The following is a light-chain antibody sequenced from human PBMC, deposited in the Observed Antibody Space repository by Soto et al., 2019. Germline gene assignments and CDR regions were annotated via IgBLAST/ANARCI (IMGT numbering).Light chain of an antibody. CDR3: QQRSNWSPLT. Sequence: EIVLTQSPATLSLSPGERATLSCRASQSVSSYLAWYQQKPGQAPRLLIYDASNRATGIPARFSGSGSGTDFTLTISSLEPEDFAVSYCQQRSNWSPLTFGGGNKVEIK. CDR2: DAS. J-gene: IGKJ4*01. V-gene: IGKV3-11*01. CDR1: QSVSSY.